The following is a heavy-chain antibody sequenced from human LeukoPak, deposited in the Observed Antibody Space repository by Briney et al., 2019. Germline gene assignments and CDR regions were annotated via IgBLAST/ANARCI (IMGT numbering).Heavy chain of an antibody. CDR2: ISYDGSNK. V-gene: IGHV3-30*18. D-gene: IGHD3-3*01. J-gene: IGHJ5*02. CDR3: AKSSPYYDFWSGYLVNWFDP. CDR1: GFTFSSYG. Sequence: GGSLRLSCAASGFTFSSYGMHWVRQAPGKGLEWVAVISYDGSNKYYADSVKGRFTISRDNSKNTLYLQMNSLRAEDTAVYYCAKSSPYYDFWSGYLVNWFDPWGQGTLVTVSS.